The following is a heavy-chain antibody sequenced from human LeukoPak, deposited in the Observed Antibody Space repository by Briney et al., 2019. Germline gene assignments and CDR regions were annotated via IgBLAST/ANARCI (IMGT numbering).Heavy chain of an antibody. D-gene: IGHD4-23*01. V-gene: IGHV3-11*01. CDR2: ISSSGSTI. CDR3: ARRAGGYSHPYDY. J-gene: IGHJ4*02. CDR1: GFTFSDYY. Sequence: GGSLRLSCAASGFTFSDYYMSWIRQAPGKGLEWVSYISSSGSTIYYANSVKGRFTISRDNSKNTLYLQMNSLRAEDTAVYYCARRAGGYSHPYDYWGQGILVTVSS.